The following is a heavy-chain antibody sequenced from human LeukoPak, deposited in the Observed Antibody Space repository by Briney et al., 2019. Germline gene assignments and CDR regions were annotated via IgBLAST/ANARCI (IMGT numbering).Heavy chain of an antibody. J-gene: IGHJ5*02. V-gene: IGHV3-48*04. Sequence: AGGSLRLSCAASGFTFSRYSMNWVRQAPGKGLEWVSYITNSSSTIFYADSVKGRFTISRGNAKNSLYLQMSSLRAEDTAVYYCTTAKNDRWGQGTLVTVSS. CDR3: TTAKNDR. CDR1: GFTFSRYS. CDR2: ITNSSSTI. D-gene: IGHD2/OR15-2a*01.